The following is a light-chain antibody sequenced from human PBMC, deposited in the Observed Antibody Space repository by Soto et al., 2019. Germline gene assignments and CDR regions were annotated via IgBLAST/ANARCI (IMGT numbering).Light chain of an antibody. CDR2: GAS. J-gene: IGKJ1*01. CDR1: QSVRSNS. Sequence: EIVLTQSPGTLSLSPGERATLSCRASQSVRSNSLAWFQQKPGQAPRLLIYGASNRATGIPDRFSGSGSGTDFALTISRLEPEDFAVYYCQQYGTSPRTFGQGTKVDIK. CDR3: QQYGTSPRT. V-gene: IGKV3-20*01.